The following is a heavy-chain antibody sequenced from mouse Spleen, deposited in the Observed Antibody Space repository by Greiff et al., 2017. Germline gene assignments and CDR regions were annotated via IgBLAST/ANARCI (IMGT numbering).Heavy chain of an antibody. D-gene: IGHD2-2*01. CDR3: ARGLDYAMDY. CDR1: GYTFTSYT. Sequence: QVQLQQSGAELARPGASVKMSCKASGYTFTSYTMHWVKQRPGQGLEWIGYINPSSGYTKYNQKFKDKATLTADKSSSTAYMQLSSLTSEDSAVYYCARGLDYAMDYWGQGTSVTVSS. V-gene: IGHV1-4*01. CDR2: INPSSGYT. J-gene: IGHJ4*01.